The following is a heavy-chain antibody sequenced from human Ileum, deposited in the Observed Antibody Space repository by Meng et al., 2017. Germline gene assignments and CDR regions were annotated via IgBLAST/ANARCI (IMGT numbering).Heavy chain of an antibody. CDR1: GYTLTNYA. D-gene: IGHD5-18*01. Sequence: VQLVQSVSELRKPWASVKVSCKASGYTLTNYAINWVRQAPGQGLEWMGWINTNTGNPTYAQGFTGRFVFSLDTSVSTAYLQISSLKAEDTAVYYCARGDSYGYVGIDYWGQGTLVTVSS. J-gene: IGHJ4*02. V-gene: IGHV7-4-1*02. CDR3: ARGDSYGYVGIDY. CDR2: INTNTGNP.